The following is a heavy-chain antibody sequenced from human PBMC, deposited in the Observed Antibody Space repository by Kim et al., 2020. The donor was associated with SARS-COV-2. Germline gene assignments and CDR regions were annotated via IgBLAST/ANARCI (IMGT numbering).Heavy chain of an antibody. CDR1: GFTFDDYA. J-gene: IGHJ1*01. V-gene: IGHV3-9*01. D-gene: IGHD6-13*01. CDR2: ISWNSGSI. CDR3: AKDMEQQPPSLIGYFQH. Sequence: GGSLRLSCAASGFTFDDYAMHWVRQAPGKGLEWVSGISWNSGSIGYADSVKGRFTISRDNAKNSLYLQMNSLRAEDTALYYCAKDMEQQPPSLIGYFQHWGQGTLVTVSS.